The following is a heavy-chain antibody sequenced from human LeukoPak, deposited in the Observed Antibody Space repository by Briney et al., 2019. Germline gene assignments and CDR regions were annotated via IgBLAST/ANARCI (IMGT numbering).Heavy chain of an antibody. V-gene: IGHV4-39*07. CDR2: IYYSGST. CDR1: GGSINSYY. Sequence: SETLSLTCTVSGGSINSYYWGWIRQPPGKGLEWIGSIYYSGSTYYNPSLKSRVTISVDTSKNQFSLKLSSVTAADTAVYYCARDSLGPFDYWGQGTLVTVSS. CDR3: ARDSLGPFDY. J-gene: IGHJ4*02.